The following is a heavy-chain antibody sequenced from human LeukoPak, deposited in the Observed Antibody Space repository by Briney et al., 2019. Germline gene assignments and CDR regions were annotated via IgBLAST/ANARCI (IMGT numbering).Heavy chain of an antibody. V-gene: IGHV3-48*03. CDR1: GITFSSYE. CDR3: AELGITMIGGV. D-gene: IGHD3-10*02. J-gene: IGHJ6*04. Sequence: GGSLRLSCAASGITFSSYEMNWVRQAPGKGLEWVSYISSSGSRIYYEDSVKGRFTISRDNAKNSLYLQMDSLRAEDTAVYYCAELGITMIGGVWGKGTTVTISS. CDR2: ISSSGSRI.